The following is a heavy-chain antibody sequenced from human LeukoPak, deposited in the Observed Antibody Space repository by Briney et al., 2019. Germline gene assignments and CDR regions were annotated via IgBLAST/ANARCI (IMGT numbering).Heavy chain of an antibody. CDR2: ISGSGGST. CDR1: GFTFRRYG. Sequence: PGGSLRLSCAASGFTFRRYGMSWVRQAPGKGLEWVSAISGSGGSTYYADSVKGRFTISRDNAKNSLYLQMNSLRAEDTAVYYCARDLLAVGDNWGQGTLVTVSS. J-gene: IGHJ4*02. CDR3: ARDLLAVGDN. V-gene: IGHV3-23*01. D-gene: IGHD1-26*01.